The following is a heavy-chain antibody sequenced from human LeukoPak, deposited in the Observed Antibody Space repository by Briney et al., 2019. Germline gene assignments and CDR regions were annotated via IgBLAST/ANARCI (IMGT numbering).Heavy chain of an antibody. J-gene: IGHJ4*02. D-gene: IGHD6-13*01. CDR2: IIPIFGTA. CDR3: ARGIVSSSWYSY. Sequence: ASVKVSCKVSGYTLTELSMHWVRQAPGQGLEWMGGIIPIFGTANYAQKFQGRVTITADESTSTAYMELSSLRSEDTAVYYCARGIVSSSWYSYWGQGTLVTVSS. CDR1: GYTLTELS. V-gene: IGHV1-69*13.